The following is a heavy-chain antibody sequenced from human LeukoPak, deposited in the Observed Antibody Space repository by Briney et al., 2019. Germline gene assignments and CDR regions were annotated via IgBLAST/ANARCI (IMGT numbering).Heavy chain of an antibody. J-gene: IGHJ4*02. V-gene: IGHV4-39*07. D-gene: IGHD3-9*01. CDR1: GGSISSSNYY. CDR2: IFYNGGT. CDR3: ARSRRDILTGPTDY. Sequence: SETLSLTCTVSGGSISSSNYYWGWVRQPPGKGLEWIGTIFYNGGTQYSPSLKSRVTISVDTSKNQFSLKLSSVTAADTAVYYCARSRRDILTGPTDYWGQGTLVTVSS.